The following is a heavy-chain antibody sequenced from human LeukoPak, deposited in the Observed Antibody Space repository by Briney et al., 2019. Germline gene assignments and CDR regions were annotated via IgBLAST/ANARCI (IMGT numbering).Heavy chain of an antibody. CDR1: GGSFSGYY. CDR3: ARERNYCSSTSCYGFFVY. D-gene: IGHD2-2*01. J-gene: IGHJ4*02. V-gene: IGHV4-34*01. CDR2: INHSGST. Sequence: SETLSLTCAVYGGSFSGYYWSWIRQPPGKGLEWIGEINHSGSTNYNPSPKSRVTISVDTSKNQFSLKLSSVTAADTAVYYCARERNYCSSTSCYGFFVYWGQGTLVTVSS.